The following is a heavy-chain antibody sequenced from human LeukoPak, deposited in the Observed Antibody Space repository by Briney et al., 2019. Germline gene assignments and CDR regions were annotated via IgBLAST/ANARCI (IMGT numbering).Heavy chain of an antibody. J-gene: IGHJ4*02. Sequence: PSQTLSLTCTVSGDSISSGGHYWSWVRQHPGKGLEWIGYIYYTGTAYYNPSLKSRVTISLDTSKNQFSLKLTSVTAADTGVYYCARTVSGYHLDYWGQGTLATVSS. D-gene: IGHD3-9*01. V-gene: IGHV4-31*03. CDR1: GDSISSGGHY. CDR2: IYYTGTA. CDR3: ARTVSGYHLDY.